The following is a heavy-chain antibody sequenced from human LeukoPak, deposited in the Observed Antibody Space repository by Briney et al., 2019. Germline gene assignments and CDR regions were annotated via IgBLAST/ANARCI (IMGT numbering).Heavy chain of an antibody. CDR2: ISSSGSTI. V-gene: IGHV3-48*03. J-gene: IGHJ6*03. Sequence: PGGSLRLSCAASGFTFSSYEVNWVRQAPGKGLEWVSYISSSGSTIYYADSVKGRFTISRDNAKSSLYLQMNSLRAEDTAVYYCARDQVLLWFGEPPGLSYYYYMDVWGKGTTVTISS. CDR1: GFTFSSYE. CDR3: ARDQVLLWFGEPPGLSYYYYMDV. D-gene: IGHD3-10*01.